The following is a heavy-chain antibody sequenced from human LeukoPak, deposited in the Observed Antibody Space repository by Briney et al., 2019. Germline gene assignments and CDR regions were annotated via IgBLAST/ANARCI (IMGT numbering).Heavy chain of an antibody. Sequence: SVKVSCKASGGTFTSYAISWVRQAPGQGLEWMGRIIPIFGTANYAQKFQGRVTITTDESTRTAYMELSSLRSEDSDEYYCATLAGIVAKFDYWGQGTLVTVSS. CDR1: GGTFTSYA. D-gene: IGHD1-26*01. CDR2: IIPIFGTA. J-gene: IGHJ4*02. CDR3: ATLAGIVAKFDY. V-gene: IGHV1-69*05.